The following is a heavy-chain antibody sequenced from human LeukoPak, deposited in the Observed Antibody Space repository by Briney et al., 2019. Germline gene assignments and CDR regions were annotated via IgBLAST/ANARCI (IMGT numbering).Heavy chain of an antibody. V-gene: IGHV4-39*01. CDR2: IYYSGST. CDR3: ARHLFGSGYYPDY. CDR1: GGSISSSNYY. J-gene: IGHJ4*02. D-gene: IGHD3-22*01. Sequence: SETLSLTCTVPGGSISSSNYYWGWIRQPPGKGLEWIGTIYYSGSTYYNPSLKSRVTISVDTSKNQFSLKLTSVTAADTSTYYCARHLFGSGYYPDYWGQGTLVTVSS.